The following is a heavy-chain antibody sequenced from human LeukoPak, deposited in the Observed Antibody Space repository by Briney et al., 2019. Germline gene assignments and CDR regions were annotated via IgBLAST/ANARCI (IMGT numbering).Heavy chain of an antibody. CDR3: ARGLEMTDPFGY. CDR2: ISWGGGST. D-gene: IGHD5-24*01. CDR1: GFTFDDYA. Sequence: GGSLRLSCAASGFTFDDYAMHWVRQAPGKGLEWVSLISWGGGSTYYADSVKGRFTISRDNSKNTVYLQMNRLRVEDTAVYYCARGLEMTDPFGYWGQGTLVTVSS. V-gene: IGHV3-43D*04. J-gene: IGHJ4*02.